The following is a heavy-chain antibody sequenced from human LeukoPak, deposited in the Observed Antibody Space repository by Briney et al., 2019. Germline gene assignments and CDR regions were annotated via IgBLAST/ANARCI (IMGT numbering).Heavy chain of an antibody. V-gene: IGHV3-30*02. CDR1: GFTFSSYG. J-gene: IGHJ4*02. CDR2: IWYDGSNK. D-gene: IGHD3-22*01. Sequence: PGGSLRLSCAASGFTFSSYGMHWARQAPGKGLEWVAFIWYDGSNKYYADSVKGRFTISRDNSKNTLYLQMNSLRAEDTAVYYCATGTYYYDSSGYYAETGFDYWGQGTLVTVSS. CDR3: ATGTYYYDSSGYYAETGFDY.